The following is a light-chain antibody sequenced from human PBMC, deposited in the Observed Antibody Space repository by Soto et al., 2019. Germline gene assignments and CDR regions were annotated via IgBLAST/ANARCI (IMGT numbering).Light chain of an antibody. CDR2: KAS. Sequence: IQMTQSPATLSASVGDRVTITCRASQTISSSLASYQPKPGKAPNLLIYKASSLESGFPSRFSASGSGTEFTLIISSVQSDAFANYYGKQYSSFWTFGQGTKVEIK. J-gene: IGKJ1*01. CDR3: KQYSSFWT. CDR1: QTISSS. V-gene: IGKV1-5*03.